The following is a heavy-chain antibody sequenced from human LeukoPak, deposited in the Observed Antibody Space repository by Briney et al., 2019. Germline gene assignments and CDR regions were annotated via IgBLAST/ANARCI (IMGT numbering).Heavy chain of an antibody. CDR2: IYYSGST. D-gene: IGHD3-3*01. Sequence: PSETLSLTCTVSGGSISSGDYYWSWIRQPPGKGLEWIGYIYYSGSTYYNPSLKSRVTISVDTSKNQFSLKLSSVTAADTAVYYCARGTTIFGVVIGSNWFDPWGQGTLVTVSS. CDR3: ARGTTIFGVVIGSNWFDP. V-gene: IGHV4-30-4*01. CDR1: GGSISSGDYY. J-gene: IGHJ5*02.